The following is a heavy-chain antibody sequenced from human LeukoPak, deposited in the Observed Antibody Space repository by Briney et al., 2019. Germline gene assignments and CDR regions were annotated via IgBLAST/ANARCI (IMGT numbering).Heavy chain of an antibody. CDR1: GGSISSSSYY. J-gene: IGHJ6*03. CDR3: ARYFPRRDSSGYFGLHSNYYYYYYMDV. V-gene: IGHV4-61*01. CDR2: IYYSGST. D-gene: IGHD3-22*01. Sequence: SDTLSLTCTVSGGSISSSSYYWSWIRQPPGKGLEWIGYIYYSGSTNYNPSLKSRVTISLDTSKNQFSLKLSSVTAADTAVYYCARYFPRRDSSGYFGLHSNYYYYYYMDVWGKGTTVTVSS.